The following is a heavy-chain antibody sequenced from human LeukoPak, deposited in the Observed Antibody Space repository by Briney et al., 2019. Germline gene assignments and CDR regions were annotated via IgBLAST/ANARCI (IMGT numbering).Heavy chain of an antibody. CDR3: ATDGRSGKHDFDY. CDR1: GLTVSSYW. CDR2: INQDGSQT. V-gene: IGHV3-7*01. D-gene: IGHD3-10*01. Sequence: GSLRLSCAASGLTVSSYWMSWVRQAPGKGLEWVANINQDGSQTYYEASVRGRFTISRDNAKNSMYLQMNSLRAEDTAVYFCATDGRSGKHDFDYWGQGTLVTVSS. J-gene: IGHJ4*02.